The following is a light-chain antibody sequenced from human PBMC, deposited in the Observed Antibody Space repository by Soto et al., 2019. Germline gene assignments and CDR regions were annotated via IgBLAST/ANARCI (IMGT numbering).Light chain of an antibody. J-gene: IGLJ1*01. CDR2: EVT. Sequence: QAVLTQPASVSGSPGQSITISCTGTSRDIGNYNYVSWYQHHPGKAPKLMIYEVTSRPSGVSARFSGSKSGMTASLTISGLQPADEADYCCASSRSANAIVVFGKGTKGTV. CDR3: ASSRSANAIVV. CDR1: SRDIGNYNY. V-gene: IGLV2-14*01.